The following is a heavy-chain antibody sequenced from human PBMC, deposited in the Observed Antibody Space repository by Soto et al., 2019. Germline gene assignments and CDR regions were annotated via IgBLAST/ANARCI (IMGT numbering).Heavy chain of an antibody. D-gene: IGHD6-19*01. CDR2: VSHDGRNT. V-gene: IGHV3-30*03. CDR3: ATGGRQWLVTSDFNY. Sequence: VQLVESGGGVVQPGRSLRLSCAASGFTFSDYAMHWVRQAPGKGLEWVAVVSHDGRNTHYADSVKGRFTISRDSSKNTVSLAMTSLRAEDTAVSYCATGGRQWLVTSDFNYWGQGALVTVSS. J-gene: IGHJ4*02. CDR1: GFTFSDYA.